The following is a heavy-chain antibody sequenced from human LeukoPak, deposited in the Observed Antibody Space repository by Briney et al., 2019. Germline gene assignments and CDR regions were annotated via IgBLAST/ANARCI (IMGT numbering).Heavy chain of an antibody. CDR3: ATTRDHYDSNNYHCVKYLDD. CDR2: INPNSGGT. V-gene: IGHV1-2*02. Sequence: ASVKVSCKASGYTFSGYYMHWVRQAPGQGLEWMGWINPNSGGTNCAQKFQDRVTMTRDTSIRTVYMELSRLTPDDTAVYFCATTRDHYDSNNYHCVKYLDDWGQGTLVTVSS. J-gene: IGHJ4*02. D-gene: IGHD3-22*01. CDR1: GYTFSGYY.